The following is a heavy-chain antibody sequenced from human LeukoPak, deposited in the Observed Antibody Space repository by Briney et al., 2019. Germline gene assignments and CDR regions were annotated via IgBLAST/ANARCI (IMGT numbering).Heavy chain of an antibody. CDR1: GFTFSTYS. CDR3: ARHEPVITPSSYYYGMDV. CDR2: ISTSSRYT. D-gene: IGHD4-23*01. J-gene: IGHJ6*02. V-gene: IGHV3-21*01. Sequence: GGSLKLSCAASGFTFSTYSMNWVRQAPGQGLEWVSSISTSSRYTYYADSVQGRFTVSRDNAKNSLYLQMNGLRAEDTAVYYCARHEPVITPSSYYYGMDVWGPGTTVIVSS.